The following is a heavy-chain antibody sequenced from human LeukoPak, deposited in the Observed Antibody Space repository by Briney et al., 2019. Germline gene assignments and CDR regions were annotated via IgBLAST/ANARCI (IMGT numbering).Heavy chain of an antibody. Sequence: PSETLSLTCTVSGGSISSYYWSWIRQPPGKGLEWIGYIYYSGSTNYNPSLKSRVTISVDTSKNQFSLKLSSVTAADTAVYYCARDMPFEDYMDVWGKGTTVTVSS. CDR3: ARDMPFEDYMDV. CDR1: GGSISSYY. J-gene: IGHJ6*03. D-gene: IGHD2-2*01. V-gene: IGHV4-59*01. CDR2: IYYSGST.